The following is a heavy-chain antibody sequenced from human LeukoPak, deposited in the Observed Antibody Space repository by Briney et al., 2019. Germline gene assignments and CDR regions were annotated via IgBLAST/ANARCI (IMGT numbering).Heavy chain of an antibody. CDR1: GGTFSSYA. D-gene: IGHD1-26*01. J-gene: IGHJ4*02. CDR2: IIPILGIA. Sequence: SVKVSCKASGGTFSSYAISWVLQAPGQGLEWMGRIIPILGIANYAQKFQGRVTITADKSTSTAYMELSSLRSEDTAVYYCASPVVSGSYYNYWGQGTLVTVSS. V-gene: IGHV1-69*04. CDR3: ASPVVSGSYYNY.